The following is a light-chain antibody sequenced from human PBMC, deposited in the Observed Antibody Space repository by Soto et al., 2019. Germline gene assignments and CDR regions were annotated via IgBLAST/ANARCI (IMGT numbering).Light chain of an antibody. CDR3: QQLDSDPPWT. Sequence: IQLTQSPSSLSASVGDRVTITCRARQDISTYLAWYQQQPGRAPKLLIYLASTLESGVPSRFSGSGSGTDFTLTISSLQPDDFATYYCQQLDSDPPWTFGQGTRVEIK. CDR2: LAS. CDR1: QDISTY. V-gene: IGKV1-9*01. J-gene: IGKJ1*01.